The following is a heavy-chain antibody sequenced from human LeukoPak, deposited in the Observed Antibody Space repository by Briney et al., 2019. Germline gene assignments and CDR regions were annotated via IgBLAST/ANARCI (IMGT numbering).Heavy chain of an antibody. CDR2: ISYDGSNK. CDR1: GFTFSSYA. CDR3: ARDRYGSGRPWFDP. V-gene: IGHV3-30*04. Sequence: PGGSLRLSCAASGFTFSSYAMHWVRQAPGKGLEWVEVISYDGSNKYYADSVKGRFTISRDNSKNTLYLQMNSLRAEDTAVYYCARDRYGSGRPWFDPWGQGTLVTVSS. J-gene: IGHJ5*02. D-gene: IGHD3-10*01.